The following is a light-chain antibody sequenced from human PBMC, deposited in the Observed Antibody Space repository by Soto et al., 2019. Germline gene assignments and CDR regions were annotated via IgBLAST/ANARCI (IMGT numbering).Light chain of an antibody. Sequence: EIVLTQSPGTLSLSPGERATLSCRASQSVSSNFLAWYQERPGQAPRLLIYGASSRATGISDRFSGSGSGTEFTLAISSLQSEDFAVYYCQQYAYWPETFGQGTKVEIK. V-gene: IGKV3-20*01. CDR2: GAS. J-gene: IGKJ1*01. CDR1: QSVSSNF. CDR3: QQYAYWPET.